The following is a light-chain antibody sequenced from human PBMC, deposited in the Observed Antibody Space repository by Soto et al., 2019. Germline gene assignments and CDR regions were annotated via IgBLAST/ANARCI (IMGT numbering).Light chain of an antibody. V-gene: IGKV3-11*01. Sequence: VYTQSAPTVSLCTRERATLSCRASQSVSSSYLAWYQQKPGQAPRLLIYDASNRATGIPARFSGSGSGTDFTLTISSLEPEDFAVYYCQQRSDWPLTFGGGTKVDIK. J-gene: IGKJ4*01. CDR2: DAS. CDR3: QQRSDWPLT. CDR1: QSVSSSY.